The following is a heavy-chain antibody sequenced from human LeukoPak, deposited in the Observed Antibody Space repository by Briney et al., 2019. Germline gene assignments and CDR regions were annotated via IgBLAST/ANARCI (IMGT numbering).Heavy chain of an antibody. CDR1: GGSSNNYY. CDR3: VGYYYDSSGYSDI. D-gene: IGHD3-22*01. V-gene: IGHV4-4*07. CDR2: IYTSGST. J-gene: IGHJ3*02. Sequence: SETLSLTCTVSGGSSNNYYWSWIRQSAGKGLEWIGRIYTSGSTNYNPSLKSRVSMSVDTSKNQFSLKLSSVTAADTAVYYCVGYYYDSSGYSDIWGQGTMVTVSS.